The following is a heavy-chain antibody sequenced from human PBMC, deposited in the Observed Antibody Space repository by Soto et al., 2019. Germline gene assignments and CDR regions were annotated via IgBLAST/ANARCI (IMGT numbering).Heavy chain of an antibody. CDR1: GGTFSSYA. D-gene: IGHD3-22*01. CDR3: ANSDDYYDSSGHRGGSAFDI. V-gene: IGHV1-69*13. CDR2: IIPIFGTA. J-gene: IGHJ3*02. Sequence: GASVKVSCKASGGTFSSYAISWVRQAPGQGLEWMGGIIPIFGTANYAQKFQGRVTITADESTSTAYMELSSLRSEDTAVYYCANSDDYYDSSGHRGGSAFDIWGQGTMVTVSS.